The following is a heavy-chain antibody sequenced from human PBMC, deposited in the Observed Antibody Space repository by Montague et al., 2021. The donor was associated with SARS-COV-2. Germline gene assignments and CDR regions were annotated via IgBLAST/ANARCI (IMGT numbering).Heavy chain of an antibody. CDR2: INHSGST. CDR3: ARIGDGYNAPPGY. D-gene: IGHD5-24*01. V-gene: IGHV4-34*01. J-gene: IGHJ4*02. Sequence: SETLSLTCTVYVGSFSGSNCSWIRQPQGKGLGLIGEINHSGSTNSNPSLRSRITILVDTSKNQFSLTLSSVTAADTAVYDCARIGDGYNAPPGYWGQGTLVTVPS. CDR1: VGSFSGSN.